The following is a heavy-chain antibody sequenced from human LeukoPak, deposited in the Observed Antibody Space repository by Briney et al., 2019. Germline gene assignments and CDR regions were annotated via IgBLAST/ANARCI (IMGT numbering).Heavy chain of an antibody. Sequence: SETLSLTCAVSGSSISSDYYWAWIRQPPGKGLEWIAVIYHRGNTYYNPSLKSRVTLSLDTSNNQFSLKVNSVTAADTAVYYCARLDYNSPWCFGPWGQGTLVTVSS. CDR1: GSSISSDYY. V-gene: IGHV4-38-2*01. D-gene: IGHD1-14*01. CDR2: IYHRGNT. J-gene: IGHJ5*02. CDR3: ARLDYNSPWCFGP.